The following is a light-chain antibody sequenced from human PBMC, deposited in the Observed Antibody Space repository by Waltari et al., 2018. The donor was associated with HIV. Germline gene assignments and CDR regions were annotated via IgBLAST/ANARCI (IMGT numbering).Light chain of an antibody. V-gene: IGLV2-14*01. CDR1: NTDVGGYNF. J-gene: IGLJ2*01. CDR2: EVT. CDR3: SSYTSTTTIV. Sequence: SALTQPASVSGSPGQSITISRTGTNTDVGGYNFVSLYQQHPGKAPKLLIFEVTNRPSGISSRFSGSKSGNTAAMTISGLQAEDEADYYCSSYTSTTTIVFGGGTKVTVL.